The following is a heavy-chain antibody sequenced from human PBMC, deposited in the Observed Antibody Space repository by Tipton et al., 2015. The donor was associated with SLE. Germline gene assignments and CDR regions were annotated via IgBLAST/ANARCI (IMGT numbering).Heavy chain of an antibody. V-gene: IGHV4-39*07. J-gene: IGHJ6*02. CDR1: GGSISSYTSH. CDR2: IHHSGNT. CDR3: ARDDFWNGYLGAMDV. Sequence: PGLVKPSGTLSLTCAVSGGSISSYTSHWSWIRQTPGTGLEFIGEIHHSGNTHYNPSLKSRVTISVDTSKNQFSLRLSSVTAADTAIYYCARDDFWNGYLGAMDVWGQGTTVTVSS. D-gene: IGHD3-3*01.